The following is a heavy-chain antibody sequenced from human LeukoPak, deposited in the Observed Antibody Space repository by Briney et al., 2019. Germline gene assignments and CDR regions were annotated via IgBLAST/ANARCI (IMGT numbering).Heavy chain of an antibody. CDR2: IYYTGST. Sequence: SETLSLTCTVSGGSISTYYWSWIRQPPGKGLEWIGYIYYTGSTSYNPSLKSRVTMSLDASKNQFSLELNSVTPADTAVYYCATGLAGDFDYWGQGTLVTVSS. CDR1: GGSISTYY. V-gene: IGHV4-59*01. D-gene: IGHD3/OR15-3a*01. J-gene: IGHJ4*02. CDR3: ATGLAGDFDY.